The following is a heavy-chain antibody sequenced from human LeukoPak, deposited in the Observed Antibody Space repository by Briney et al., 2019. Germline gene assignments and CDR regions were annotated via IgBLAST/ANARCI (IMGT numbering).Heavy chain of an antibody. V-gene: IGHV1-46*01. CDR1: GYTFTSYS. J-gene: IGHJ3*01. CDR3: ARGQRQWPDAFDF. CDR2: INPSGGTT. Sequence: ASVKVSCTASGYTFTSYSIHWVRQAPGQGLEWMGIINPSGGTTKYAQKFQGRVTMTRDTYTSTVYMELSSLRSEDTAVYYCARGQRQWPDAFDFCGQRTMVTVSS. D-gene: IGHD6-19*01.